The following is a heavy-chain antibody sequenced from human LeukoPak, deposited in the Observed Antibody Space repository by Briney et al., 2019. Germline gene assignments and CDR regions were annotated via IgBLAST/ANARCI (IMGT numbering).Heavy chain of an antibody. Sequence: SETLSLTCAVYGGSFSGYYWGWIRQPPGKGLEWIGSVYYSGSTYYNPSLKSRVTISVDTSKNQFSLKLSSVTAADTAVFYCARQPTYYYYYMDVWGKGTTVTVSS. CDR3: ARQPTYYYYYMDV. V-gene: IGHV4-39*01. J-gene: IGHJ6*03. CDR1: GGSFSGYY. CDR2: VYYSGST.